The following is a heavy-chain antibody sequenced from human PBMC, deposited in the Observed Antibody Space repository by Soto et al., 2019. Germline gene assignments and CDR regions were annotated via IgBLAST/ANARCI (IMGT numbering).Heavy chain of an antibody. D-gene: IGHD3-3*01. CDR3: ARVQYYDFWSGEFDY. V-gene: IGHV1-46*03. CDR2: INPSGGST. Sequence: ASVKVSCKASGYTFTSYYMHWARQAPGQGLEWMGIINPSGGSTSYAQKFQGRVTMTRDTSTSTVYMELSSLRSEDTAVYYCARVQYYDFWSGEFDYWGQGTLVTVSS. J-gene: IGHJ4*02. CDR1: GYTFTSYY.